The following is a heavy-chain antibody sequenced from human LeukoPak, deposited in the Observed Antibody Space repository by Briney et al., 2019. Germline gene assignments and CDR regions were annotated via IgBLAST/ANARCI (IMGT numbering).Heavy chain of an antibody. D-gene: IGHD3-22*01. CDR3: ARLGGYYDPPGY. J-gene: IGHJ4*02. CDR2: SHCSGIT. CDR1: GGSFSSPTYY. Sequence: SETLSLTCTVSGGSFSSPTYYWAWIGQPPGKGLDWIGTSHCSGITFYNPSLKRRVTITVDTAKNQFSLKLSSVTAADTAVYYCARLGGYYDPPGYWGQGTLVTVSS. V-gene: IGHV4-39*01.